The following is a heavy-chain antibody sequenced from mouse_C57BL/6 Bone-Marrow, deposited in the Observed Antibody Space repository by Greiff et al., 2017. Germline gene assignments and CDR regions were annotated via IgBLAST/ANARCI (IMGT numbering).Heavy chain of an antibody. CDR1: GFSLTSYG. CDR2: IWGVGST. Sequence: QVQLKESGPGLVAPSQSLSITCTVSGFSLTSYGVDWVRQSPGKGLEWLGVIWGVGSTNYNSALKSRLSISKDNSKSQVFLKMNSLQTDDTAMYYCASQNGSSYVGVWFAYWGQGTLVTVSA. J-gene: IGHJ3*01. CDR3: ASQNGSSYVGVWFAY. D-gene: IGHD1-1*01. V-gene: IGHV2-6*01.